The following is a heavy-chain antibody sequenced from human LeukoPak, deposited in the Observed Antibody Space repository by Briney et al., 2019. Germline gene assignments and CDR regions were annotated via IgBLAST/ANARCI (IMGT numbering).Heavy chain of an antibody. CDR2: IYSGGST. CDR1: GFTVISNY. Sequence: GGSLRLSCAASGFTVISNYMSWVRQAPGKGLEWVSVIYSGGSTYYADSVKGRFTISRDNAKNSLYLQMNSLRAEDTAVYYCASLGIAAAGRHYFDYWGQGTLVTVSS. CDR3: ASLGIAAAGRHYFDY. J-gene: IGHJ4*02. V-gene: IGHV3-53*01. D-gene: IGHD6-13*01.